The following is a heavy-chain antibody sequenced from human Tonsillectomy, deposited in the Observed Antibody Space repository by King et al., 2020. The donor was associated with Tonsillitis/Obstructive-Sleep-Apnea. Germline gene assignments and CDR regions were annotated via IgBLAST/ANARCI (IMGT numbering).Heavy chain of an antibody. CDR1: KFNFRNSA. D-gene: IGHD6-19*01. CDR2: ISGGGGDS. J-gene: IGHJ1*01. Sequence: VQLVESGGGLLQPGKSLRLSCAASKFNFRNSAMSWVRQAPGKGLEWVSSISGGGGDSYYADSVKGRFIISRDNSRNTLFLQINSLRVEDTAVYFCAKLNEGVAAYKESFQHWGQGTLGIVSS. CDR3: AKLNEGVAAYKESFQH. V-gene: IGHV3-23*04.